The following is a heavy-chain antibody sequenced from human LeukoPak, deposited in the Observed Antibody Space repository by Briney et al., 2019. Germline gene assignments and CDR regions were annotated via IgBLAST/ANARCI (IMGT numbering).Heavy chain of an antibody. CDR3: ARGRGCSGGSCYYFDY. CDR2: IYYSGST. V-gene: IGHV4-59*01. Sequence: SETLSLTCTVSGDPISSFYWSWIRQPPGKGLEWIGYIYYSGSTNYNPSLKSRVTISIDTFKHQFSLKVNSVTAADTAVFYCARGRGCSGGSCYYFDYWGQGTLVTVSS. J-gene: IGHJ4*02. D-gene: IGHD2-15*01. CDR1: GDPISSFY.